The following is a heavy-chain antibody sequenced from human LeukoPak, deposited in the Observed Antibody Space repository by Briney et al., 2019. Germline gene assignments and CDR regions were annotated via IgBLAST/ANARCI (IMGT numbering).Heavy chain of an antibody. Sequence: SETLSLTCTVSGVSVRSDDYYWSWIQQPPGMGLEWIGHIYHTGSIVYNSFLESRITISLDMSNNQFSLKLTSVTAADTAEYYCARDQGGSSHRHAFDIWGQGTTVTVSS. D-gene: IGHD2-15*01. V-gene: IGHV4-61*08. CDR2: IYHTGSI. CDR3: ARDQGGSSHRHAFDI. J-gene: IGHJ3*02. CDR1: GVSVRSDDYY.